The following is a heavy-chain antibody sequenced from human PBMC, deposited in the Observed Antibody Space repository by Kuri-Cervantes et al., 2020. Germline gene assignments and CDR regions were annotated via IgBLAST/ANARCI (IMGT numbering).Heavy chain of an antibody. Sequence: ASVKVSCKVSGYTVNELSMHWVRQAPGQGLEWMGWISAYNGDTNYAQKLQGRVTMTTDTSTSTVYMELSSLRSEDTAVYYCARGRYYYDSSGYYYFDYWGQGTLVTVSS. CDR3: ARGRYYYDSSGYYYFDY. CDR2: ISAYNGDT. V-gene: IGHV1-18*01. J-gene: IGHJ4*02. D-gene: IGHD3-22*01. CDR1: GYTVNELS.